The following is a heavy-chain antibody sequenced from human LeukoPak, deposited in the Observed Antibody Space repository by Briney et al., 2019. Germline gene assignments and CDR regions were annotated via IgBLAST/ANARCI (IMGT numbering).Heavy chain of an antibody. D-gene: IGHD2-21*01. J-gene: IGHJ4*02. CDR2: IWHSGGT. Sequence: SETLSLTCAVSGDSISTGVWWTWVRQPPGKGLEWIGEIWHSGGTNYNPSLKSRVSFSVDKSKNQFSLSLSSVTGADTAIYYCTRNGGDSDFKYWGQGTLVIVSS. CDR3: TRNGGDSDFKY. CDR1: GDSISTGVW. V-gene: IGHV4-4*02.